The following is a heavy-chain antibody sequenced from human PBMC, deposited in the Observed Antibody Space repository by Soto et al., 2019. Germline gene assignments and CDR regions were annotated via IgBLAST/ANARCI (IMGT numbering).Heavy chain of an antibody. V-gene: IGHV3-23*01. J-gene: IGHJ4*02. CDR3: TKGRGGSGSLTPRVDF. D-gene: IGHD3-10*01. CDR2: ISGGGDTT. CDR1: GFTFNNYA. Sequence: EVQLLESGGGLVQPGGSLRLSCAASGFTFNNYAMTWVCQAPGKGLEWVSAISGGGDTTSYADSVKGRFTVSRDGSKNTLHLQKSSLRAEVTALYYCTKGRGGSGSLTPRVDFWGQGTLVTISS.